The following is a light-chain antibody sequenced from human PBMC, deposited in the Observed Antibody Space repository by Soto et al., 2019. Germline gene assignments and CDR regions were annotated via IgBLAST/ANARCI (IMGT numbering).Light chain of an antibody. J-gene: IGKJ5*01. CDR2: AAS. CDR3: QQYYSYHPIT. V-gene: IGKV1-8*01. Sequence: AIRMTQSPSSLSASTGDRVTITCRASQGISSYLAWYQQKPGKAPKLLIYAASTLQSGVPSRFSGSGSGIDFTLTISCLQYEDFANHYCQQYYSYHPITCGQGTRLEIK. CDR1: QGISSY.